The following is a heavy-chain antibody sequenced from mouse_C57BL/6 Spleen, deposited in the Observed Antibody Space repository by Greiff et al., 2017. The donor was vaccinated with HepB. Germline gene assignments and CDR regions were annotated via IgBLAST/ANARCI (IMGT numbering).Heavy chain of an antibody. D-gene: IGHD1-1*01. J-gene: IGHJ1*03. Sequence: VQLKQSGPELVKPGASVKMSCKASGYTFTDYNMHWVKQSHGKSLEWIGYINPNNGGTSYNQKFKGKATLTVNKSSSTAYMELRSLTSEDSAVYYCARRPIYYYGSSYWYFDVWGTGTTVTVSS. CDR3: ARRPIYYYGSSYWYFDV. CDR1: GYTFTDYN. CDR2: INPNNGGT. V-gene: IGHV1-22*01.